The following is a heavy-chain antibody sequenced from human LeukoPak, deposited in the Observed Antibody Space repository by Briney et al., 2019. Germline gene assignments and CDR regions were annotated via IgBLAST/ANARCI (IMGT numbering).Heavy chain of an antibody. CDR2: IYYSGST. Sequence: PSETLSLTCTVSGGSISSYYWRWIRQPPGKGLEWMGYIYYSGSTNYNPSLKSRVTISVDTSKNQFSLKLSSVTAADTAVYYCASSVTKYYFDYWGQGTLVTASS. V-gene: IGHV4-59*08. CDR1: GGSISSYY. CDR3: ASSVTKYYFDY. J-gene: IGHJ4*02. D-gene: IGHD4-17*01.